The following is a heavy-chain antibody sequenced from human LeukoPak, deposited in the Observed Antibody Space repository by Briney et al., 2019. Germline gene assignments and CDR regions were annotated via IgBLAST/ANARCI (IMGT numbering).Heavy chain of an antibody. V-gene: IGHV3-21*01. D-gene: IGHD6-19*01. CDR1: GFTFSSYS. J-gene: IGHJ4*02. CDR2: ISSSSYI. Sequence: GGSLRLSCAASGFTFSSYSMNWVRQAPGKGLEWVSSISSSSYIYYADSVKGRFTISRDNAKNSLYLQMNSLRAEDTAVYYCARTGYSSGRFDYWGQGTLVTVSS. CDR3: ARTGYSSGRFDY.